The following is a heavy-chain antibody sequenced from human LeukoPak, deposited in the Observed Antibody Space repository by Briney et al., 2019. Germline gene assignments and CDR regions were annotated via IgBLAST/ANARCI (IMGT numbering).Heavy chain of an antibody. CDR2: IYPGDSDT. D-gene: IGHD1-26*01. Sequence: GESLKISCKGSGYSFTSYWIGWVRQMPGKGLEWMGIIYPGDSDTRYSPSLQGQVTISADKSISTASLQWSSLKASDTAMYSCARGGWEREGGAAFDIWGQGTMVTVSS. CDR1: GYSFTSYW. V-gene: IGHV5-51*01. J-gene: IGHJ3*02. CDR3: ARGGWEREGGAAFDI.